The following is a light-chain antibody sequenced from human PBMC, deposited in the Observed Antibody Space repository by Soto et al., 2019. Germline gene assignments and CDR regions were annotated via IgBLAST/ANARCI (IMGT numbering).Light chain of an antibody. CDR1: QSVLTTDSNNKNY. CDR3: QQYYHAPIT. Sequence: DIVMTQSPDSLAVSLGERATITCRSSQSVLTTDSNNKNYLAWYQHKSGQPPRLLIYWASTRESGVPDRFSGSGSGTEFTLTISSLQAEDEAVYYCQQYYHAPITFGQGTRLEIK. CDR2: WAS. J-gene: IGKJ5*01. V-gene: IGKV4-1*01.